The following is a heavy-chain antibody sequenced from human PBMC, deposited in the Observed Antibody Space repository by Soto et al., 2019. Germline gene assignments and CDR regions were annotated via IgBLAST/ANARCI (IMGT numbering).Heavy chain of an antibody. CDR2: IFYTGST. Sequence: SETLSLTCTVSGGSISSGDYYWSRIRQPPGKGLECIGYIFYTGSTYYNPTLKSRVNMSVDTSKRQFSLNLSSLTAADTAVYYCATMGTPVTGLYYFDYWGQGTLVTVSS. CDR1: GGSISSGDYY. CDR3: ATMGTPVTGLYYFDY. D-gene: IGHD4-17*01. V-gene: IGHV4-30-4*01. J-gene: IGHJ4*02.